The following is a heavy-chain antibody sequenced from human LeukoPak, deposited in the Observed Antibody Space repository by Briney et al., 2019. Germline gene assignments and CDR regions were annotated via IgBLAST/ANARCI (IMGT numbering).Heavy chain of an antibody. CDR2: ISYDGSNK. J-gene: IGHJ4*02. V-gene: IGHV3-30*18. CDR1: GFTFSSYG. D-gene: IGHD3-9*01. Sequence: PGGSLRLSCAASGFTFSSYGMHWVRQAPGKGLEWVAVISYDGSNKYYADSVKGRFTISRDNSKNTLYLQMNSLRAEDTAVYYCAKGGFDWLLSYWGQGTLVTVSS. CDR3: AKGGFDWLLSY.